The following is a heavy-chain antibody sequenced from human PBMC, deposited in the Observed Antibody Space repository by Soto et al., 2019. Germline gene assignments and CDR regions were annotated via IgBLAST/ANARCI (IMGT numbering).Heavy chain of an antibody. Sequence: EVQLVESGGGLVQPGGSLIVSCAASGFTFSSYWMHWVRQAPGKGLVWVSRINSDGSSTTYADSVKGRFIISRDNAKNTLYLQMSSLRAEDTAVYYYAREGMPACTTTAYLRPGDTWGRGTLVTVSS. CDR3: AREGMPACTTTAYLRPGDT. CDR1: GFTFSSYW. J-gene: IGHJ5*02. D-gene: IGHD2-2*01. V-gene: IGHV3-74*03. CDR2: INSDGSST.